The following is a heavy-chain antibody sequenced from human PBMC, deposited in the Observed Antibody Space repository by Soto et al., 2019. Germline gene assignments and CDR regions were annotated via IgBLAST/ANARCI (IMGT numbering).Heavy chain of an antibody. J-gene: IGHJ5*02. CDR3: AKSRGDRWSTYSSDA. CDR1: GFSFDSHS. CDR2: ISGSGYSK. Sequence: EVQLLESGGGLVQPGGSLKLSCAASGFSFDSHSMSWVRQAPGKGLEWVAGISGSGYSKYHADSVRGRFTISRDNSWNTLNLQMNSLRAEDTALYYCAKSRGDRWSTYSSDAWGQGTVVTVSS. D-gene: IGHD2-15*01. V-gene: IGHV3-23*01.